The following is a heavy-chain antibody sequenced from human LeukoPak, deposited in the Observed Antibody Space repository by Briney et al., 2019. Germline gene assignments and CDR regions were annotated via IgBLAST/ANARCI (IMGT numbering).Heavy chain of an antibody. J-gene: IGHJ3*02. D-gene: IGHD3-22*01. CDR1: GGSISSGAYY. CDR3: ARDTGMGYCDSSGYYSDAFDI. Sequence: SQTLSLTCTVSGGSISSGAYYWSWIRQHPGKGLEWIGYIYYIGTTYYNPSLKSRVSISEDTSKNQFSLKLSSVTAADTAVYYCARDTGMGYCDSSGYYSDAFDIWGQGTMVTVSS. CDR2: IYYIGTT. V-gene: IGHV4-31*03.